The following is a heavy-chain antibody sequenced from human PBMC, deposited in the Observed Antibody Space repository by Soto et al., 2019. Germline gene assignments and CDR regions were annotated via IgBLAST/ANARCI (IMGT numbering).Heavy chain of an antibody. CDR3: ARTLSSGCDY. CDR2: MQNGRST. Sequence: SETLSLTCTVSGDALTPNYWSCVRQPPGKGLEWLAYMQNGRSTNYNPSLMSRVSISLDTSKSQFSLNLNSVTAADTAVYYCARTLSSGCDYWGQGTLFTVS. D-gene: IGHD6-25*01. J-gene: IGHJ4*02. V-gene: IGHV4-59*01. CDR1: GDALTPNY.